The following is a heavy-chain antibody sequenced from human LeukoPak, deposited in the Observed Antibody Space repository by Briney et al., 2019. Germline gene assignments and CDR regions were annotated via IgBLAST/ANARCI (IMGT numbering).Heavy chain of an antibody. CDR2: ISSSLDSSM. Sequence: GGSLRLSCAASGFTFSSYEMNWVRQAPGKGLEWVSFISSSLDSSMYYADSVKGRFTISRDNAKNSLYLQMNSLRAEDTAVYYCARGVRDILSGYYTDYYFYYMDVWGKGTTVTVSS. J-gene: IGHJ6*03. CDR3: ARGVRDILSGYYTDYYFYYMDV. V-gene: IGHV3-48*03. CDR1: GFTFSSYE. D-gene: IGHD3-3*01.